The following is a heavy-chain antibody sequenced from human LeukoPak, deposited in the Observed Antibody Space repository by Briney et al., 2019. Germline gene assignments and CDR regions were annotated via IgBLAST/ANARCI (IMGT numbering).Heavy chain of an antibody. J-gene: IGHJ4*02. V-gene: IGHV1-24*01. Sequence: GASVKVSCKVSGYTLTELSMHWVRQAPGKGLEWMGGFDPEDGETIYAQKFQGRVTMTEDTSTDTAYMELSNLRSEDTAVYYCATDQGGATDLEYWGQGTLVTVSS. CDR2: FDPEDGET. CDR1: GYTLTELS. D-gene: IGHD1-26*01. CDR3: ATDQGGATDLEY.